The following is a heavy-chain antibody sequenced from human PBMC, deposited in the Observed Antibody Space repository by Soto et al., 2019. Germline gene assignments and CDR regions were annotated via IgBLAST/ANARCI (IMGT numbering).Heavy chain of an antibody. CDR3: ARGDATKIVVTTYYAMDV. D-gene: IGHD4-17*01. Sequence: QVQLVQSGAEVKKPGSSVKVSCKASGGSLSNYGISWVRQAPGQGLEWMGGIIPVFCTANYAQKFQGRVTITAYESTNIVYMDVTSLRSEDTAVYYCARGDATKIVVTTYYAMDVWGKGTTVTVSS. J-gene: IGHJ6*04. CDR2: IIPVFCTA. CDR1: GGSLSNYG. V-gene: IGHV1-69*12.